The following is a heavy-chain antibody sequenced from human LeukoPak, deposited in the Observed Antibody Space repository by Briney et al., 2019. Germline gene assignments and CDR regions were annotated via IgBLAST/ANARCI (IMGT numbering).Heavy chain of an antibody. CDR2: IRYDGSNK. D-gene: IGHD2-15*01. Sequence: GGSLRLSCAASGFTFSSYGMHWVRQAPGKGLEWVAFIRYDGSNKYYADSVKGRFTISRDNSKNTLYLQMNSLRAEDTAVYYCAKGQGDIVVVVAAKRSGYYMDVWGKGTTVTISS. J-gene: IGHJ6*03. V-gene: IGHV3-30*02. CDR1: GFTFSSYG. CDR3: AKGQGDIVVVVAAKRSGYYMDV.